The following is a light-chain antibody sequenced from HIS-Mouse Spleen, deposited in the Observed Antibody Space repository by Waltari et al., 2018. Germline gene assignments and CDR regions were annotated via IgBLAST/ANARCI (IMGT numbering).Light chain of an antibody. J-gene: IGKJ1*01. V-gene: IGKV1-17*01. CDR2: AGS. CDR1: QGIRKD. Sequence: DIKMTQSPSSLSASVGDRVTITCRASQGIRKDLGWYQQKPVKAPKRLIYAGSSVQSGVPSRCSGSGSGTEFTLTISSLQPEDFATYYCLQHNSYPLTFGQGTKVEIK. CDR3: LQHNSYPLT.